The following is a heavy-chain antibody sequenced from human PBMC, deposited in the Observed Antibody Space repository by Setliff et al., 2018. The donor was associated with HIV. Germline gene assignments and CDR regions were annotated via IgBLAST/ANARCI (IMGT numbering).Heavy chain of an antibody. CDR1: GGTFSSYD. D-gene: IGHD2-15*01. CDR3: ARDRFCSRGSCYEPNWFDP. Sequence: SVKVSCKASGGTFSSYDISWVRQAPGQGLEWMGRIIPVFGETNYAQKFQGRVTITADEFTSTAYMELKSLRSEDSAVYYCARDRFCSRGSCYEPNWFDPWGQGTLVTVSS. J-gene: IGHJ5*02. CDR2: IIPVFGET. V-gene: IGHV1-69*13.